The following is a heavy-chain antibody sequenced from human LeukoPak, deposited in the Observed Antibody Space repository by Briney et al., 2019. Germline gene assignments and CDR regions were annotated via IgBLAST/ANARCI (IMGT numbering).Heavy chain of an antibody. J-gene: IGHJ6*02. CDR1: GGTFSSYA. V-gene: IGHV1-69*13. D-gene: IGHD6-19*01. CDR2: IIPIFGTA. CDR3: ARDASSGWTDRYYYGMDV. Sequence: SVKVSCKASGGTFSSYAISWVRQAPGQGLEWMGGIIPIFGTANYAQKFQGRVTITADESTSTAYMELSSLRSEDTAVYYCARDASSGWTDRYYYGMDVWGQGTTVTVSS.